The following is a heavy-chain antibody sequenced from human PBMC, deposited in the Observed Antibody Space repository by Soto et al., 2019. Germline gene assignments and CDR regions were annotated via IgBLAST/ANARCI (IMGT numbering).Heavy chain of an antibody. D-gene: IGHD2-21*02. J-gene: IGHJ2*01. Sequence: QVQLQESGPGLVKPSQTLSLTCTVSGGSISSGGYYWSWIRQHPGKGLEWIGYIYYSGSTYYNPSLKSRVTISVDTSKKQFSLQLSSVTAEDTAVYYCAIVVVTARSWGYFDLWGRGTLVTVSS. V-gene: IGHV4-31*03. CDR2: IYYSGST. CDR1: GGSISSGGYY. CDR3: AIVVVTARSWGYFDL.